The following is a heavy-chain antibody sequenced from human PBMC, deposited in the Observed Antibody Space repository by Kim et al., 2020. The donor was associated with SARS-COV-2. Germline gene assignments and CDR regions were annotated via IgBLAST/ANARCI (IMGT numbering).Heavy chain of an antibody. CDR1: GFTFSSYW. CDR3: ASPYRGGSFVI. Sequence: GGSLRLFCAASGFTFSSYWMSWVRQAPGKGLEWVASIKQDASVISYVDSVRGRFTISRDNAKNSLSLQMDSLRAEDTALYFCASPYRGGSFVIWGQGTMV. J-gene: IGHJ3*02. CDR2: IKQDASVI. V-gene: IGHV3-7*01. D-gene: IGHD3-16*01.